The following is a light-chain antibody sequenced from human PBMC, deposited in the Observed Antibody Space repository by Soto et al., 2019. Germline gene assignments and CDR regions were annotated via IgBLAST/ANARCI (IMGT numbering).Light chain of an antibody. CDR1: QSVTNN. Sequence: EILMTQSPATLSVSPGERATLSCRASQSVTNNLAWYQQKVGQAPRLLIYGASTRATGIPARFSGSGSGTEFTLTISSLQSEDFGVYYCQQYGSSPLMYTFGQGTKLEIK. J-gene: IGKJ2*01. CDR3: QQYGSSPLMYT. CDR2: GAS. V-gene: IGKV3-15*01.